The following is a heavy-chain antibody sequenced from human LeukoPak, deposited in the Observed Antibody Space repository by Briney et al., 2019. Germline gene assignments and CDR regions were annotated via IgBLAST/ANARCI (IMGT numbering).Heavy chain of an antibody. J-gene: IGHJ4*02. V-gene: IGHV3-48*03. D-gene: IGHD6-19*01. CDR1: GFTFCSYA. CDR2: ISRNSGSI. CDR3: AWVGARAGHTSGWDYFDY. Sequence: GGSLRLSCAASGFTFCSYAMNWVRQAPGKGLEWVSYISRNSGSIDYADSVKGRFTISRDNAKNSLYLQMNSLKAEDTALYYCAWVGARAGHTSGWDYFDYWGQGTLVTVSS.